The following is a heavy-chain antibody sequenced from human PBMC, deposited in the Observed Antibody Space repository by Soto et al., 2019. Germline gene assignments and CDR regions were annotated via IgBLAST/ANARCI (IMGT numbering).Heavy chain of an antibody. V-gene: IGHV1-69*13. CDR1: GGTFNSDT. CDR3: ATLVPAPIKLYPRLGWFDP. CDR2: IIPISDTA. Sequence: GASVKVSCKASGGTFNSDTITWVRQAPGQGLEWMGGIIPISDTAHYAQSFQGRVTITADESTSTVYMELSSLRSDDTAIYYCATLVPAPIKLYPRLGWFDPWGQGTLVTVSS. D-gene: IGHD2-2*02. J-gene: IGHJ5*02.